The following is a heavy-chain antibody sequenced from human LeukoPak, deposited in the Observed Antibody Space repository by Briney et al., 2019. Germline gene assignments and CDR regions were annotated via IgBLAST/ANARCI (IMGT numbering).Heavy chain of an antibody. CDR3: AKLGMYSGTSY. CDR1: GFTFSTYA. J-gene: IGHJ4*02. CDR2: ISGSGESI. V-gene: IGHV3-23*01. Sequence: GGSLRLSCAASGFTFSTYAMSWVRQAPGKGLEWVSRISGSGESIYYADSVKGRFTISRDNSKNTLYLQMNSLRAEDTAVYYCAKLGMYSGTSYWGQGTLVTVSS. D-gene: IGHD1-26*01.